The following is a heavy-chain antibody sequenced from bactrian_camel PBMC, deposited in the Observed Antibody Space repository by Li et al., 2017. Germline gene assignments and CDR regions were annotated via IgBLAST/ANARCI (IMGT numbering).Heavy chain of an antibody. Sequence: HVQLVESGGGSVQAGGSLRLSCAASRITYSSYSMGWFRQAPGKEREGVAGIDRDGITSYADSVKGRFTISQDNAKSTLYLQMDNLKPEDTAMYYCVADPSVFPVCKIGVMRMDYRGQGTQVTVS. V-gene: IGHV3S55*01. CDR2: IDRDGIT. CDR1: RITYSSYS. J-gene: IGHJ4*01. CDR3: VADPSVFPVCKIGVMRMDY. D-gene: IGHD1*01.